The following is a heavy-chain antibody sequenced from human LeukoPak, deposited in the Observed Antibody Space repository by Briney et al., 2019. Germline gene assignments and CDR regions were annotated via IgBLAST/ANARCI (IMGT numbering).Heavy chain of an antibody. Sequence: GGSLRLSCAASGFTFSSYAMSWVRQAPGKGLEWVSAISGSGGSTYYADSVKGRFTISRDNSKNTLYLEMNSLRAEDTALFYCAKSGDQVTVTKLDYWGQGTLVTVSS. CDR2: ISGSGGST. CDR3: AKSGDQVTVTKLDY. J-gene: IGHJ4*02. CDR1: GFTFSSYA. D-gene: IGHD4-17*01. V-gene: IGHV3-23*01.